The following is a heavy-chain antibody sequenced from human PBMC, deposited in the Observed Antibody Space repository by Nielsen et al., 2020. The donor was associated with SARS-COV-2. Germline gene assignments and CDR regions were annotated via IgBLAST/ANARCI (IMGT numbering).Heavy chain of an antibody. J-gene: IGHJ6*03. CDR3: ARESAPTVFYYMDV. CDR1: DSSISSNY. Sequence: SNTLSLTFTLPDSSISSNYWSWIRQSPGKGLNWLAYIDYSGSTNYNPSLKSRVTISIDTSKNQFSLKLNSVTAADTDVYYCARESAPTVFYYMDVWGKGTTVTVSS. CDR2: IDYSGST. V-gene: IGHV4-59*01.